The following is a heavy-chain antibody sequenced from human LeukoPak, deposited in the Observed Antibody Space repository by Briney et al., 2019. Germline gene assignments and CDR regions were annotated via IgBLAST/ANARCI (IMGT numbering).Heavy chain of an antibody. D-gene: IGHD2-2*01. CDR3: AKGDIVVVPGAKDEFGFDY. V-gene: IGHV3-23*01. CDR2: ISGSGGST. J-gene: IGHJ4*02. Sequence: PGGSLRLSCAASGFTFSSYAMSWVRQAPGKGLEWVSAISGSGGSTYYADSVKGRFTISRDNSKNTLYLQMNSLRAEGTAVYYCAKGDIVVVPGAKDEFGFDYWGQGTLVTVSS. CDR1: GFTFSSYA.